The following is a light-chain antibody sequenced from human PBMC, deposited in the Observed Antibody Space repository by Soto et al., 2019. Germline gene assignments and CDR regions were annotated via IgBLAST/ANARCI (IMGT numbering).Light chain of an antibody. Sequence: QSALNQPPSASGSPGQSVTISCTGTSSDVGGYNFVSWYQQHPGKAPKLMIFEVSKRPSGVPDRFSGSKSGNTASLTVSGLQAEDEADYYCSSYAGSNSWYVFGTGTKVTVL. J-gene: IGLJ1*01. CDR3: SSYAGSNSWYV. CDR2: EVS. CDR1: SSDVGGYNF. V-gene: IGLV2-8*01.